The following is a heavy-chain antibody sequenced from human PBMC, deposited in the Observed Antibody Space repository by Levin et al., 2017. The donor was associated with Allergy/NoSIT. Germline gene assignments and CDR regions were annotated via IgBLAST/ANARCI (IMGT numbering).Heavy chain of an antibody. CDR1: GYTFNDHY. J-gene: IGHJ4*02. D-gene: IGHD6-19*01. CDR2: INPDIGVT. Sequence: GESLKISCQTSGYTFNDHYIYWVREAPGQGLEWMGWINPDIGVTNYGQKFEGRLTLTRDTSSRTVYMELSSLTYDDTAIYFCARGFIAVAADYWGQGTVVTVSS. CDR3: ARGFIAVAADY. V-gene: IGHV1-2*02.